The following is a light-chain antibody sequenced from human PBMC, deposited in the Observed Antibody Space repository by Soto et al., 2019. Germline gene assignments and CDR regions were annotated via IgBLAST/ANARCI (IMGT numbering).Light chain of an antibody. CDR2: AAS. V-gene: IGKV1-6*01. J-gene: IGKJ2*01. Sequence: AIQLTQSPSSLSASVGDRVTITCRASRGIRNDLGWYQQKPGKAPELLIYAASSLQSGVPSRFSGSGSVTDFSLTISSLQPEDFATYYCLQDYNYPYTFGQGTKLEIK. CDR1: RGIRND. CDR3: LQDYNYPYT.